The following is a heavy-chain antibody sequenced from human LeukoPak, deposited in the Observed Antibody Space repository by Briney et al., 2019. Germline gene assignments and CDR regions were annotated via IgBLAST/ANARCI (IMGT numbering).Heavy chain of an antibody. CDR2: ISAYNGNT. J-gene: IGHJ4*02. CDR1: GYTFTSYG. V-gene: IGHV1-18*01. D-gene: IGHD4-17*01. Sequence: ASVKVSCKASGYTFTSYGISWVRQAPGQGLEWMGWISAYNGNTNYAQKLQGRVTMTRDTSISTAYMELSRLRSDDTAVYYCARDGKTTATAGNFDYWGQGTLVTVSS. CDR3: ARDGKTTATAGNFDY.